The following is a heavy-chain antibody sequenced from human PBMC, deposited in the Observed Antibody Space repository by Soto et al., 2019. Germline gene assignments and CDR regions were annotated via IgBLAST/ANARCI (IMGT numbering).Heavy chain of an antibody. CDR3: AKGGGLLPYYYYGMDV. Sequence: GGSLRLSCVTSGFTFGNFWLTWVRRAPGKGLEWVSAISGSGGSTYYADSVKGRFTISRDNSKNTLYLQMNSLRAEDTAVYYCAKGGGLLPYYYYGMDVWGQGTTVTVSS. D-gene: IGHD3-16*01. J-gene: IGHJ6*02. CDR2: ISGSGGST. V-gene: IGHV3-23*01. CDR1: GFTFGNFW.